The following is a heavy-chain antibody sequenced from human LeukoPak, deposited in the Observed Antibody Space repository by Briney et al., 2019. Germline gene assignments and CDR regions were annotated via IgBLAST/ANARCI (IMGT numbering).Heavy chain of an antibody. Sequence: PGGSLRLSCAPSGFTFSRHGMHWVRQAPGKGLEWVAVIWYDGSNKYYADSVKGRFTISRDNSKNTLYLQMNSLRAEDTAVYYCARDTYYYDSSGPSLDYWGQGTLVTVSS. D-gene: IGHD3-22*01. CDR3: ARDTYYYDSSGPSLDY. J-gene: IGHJ4*02. CDR1: GFTFSRHG. CDR2: IWYDGSNK. V-gene: IGHV3-33*08.